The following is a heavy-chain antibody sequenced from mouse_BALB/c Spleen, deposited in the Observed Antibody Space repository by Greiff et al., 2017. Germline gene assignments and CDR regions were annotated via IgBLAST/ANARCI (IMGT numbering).Heavy chain of an antibody. CDR3: ARYYDYDRGTWFAY. CDR1: GYSFTSYY. Sequence: EVQLQQSGPELMKPGASVKISCKASGYSFTSYYMHWVKQSHGKSLEWIGYIDPFNGGTSYNQKFKGKATLTVDKSSSTAYMHLSSLTSEDSAVYYCARYYDYDRGTWFAYWGQGTLVTVSA. J-gene: IGHJ3*01. V-gene: IGHV1-28*01. D-gene: IGHD2-4*01. CDR2: IDPFNGGT.